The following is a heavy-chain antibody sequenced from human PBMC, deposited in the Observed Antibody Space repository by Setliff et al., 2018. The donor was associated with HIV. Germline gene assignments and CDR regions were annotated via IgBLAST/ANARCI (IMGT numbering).Heavy chain of an antibody. J-gene: IGHJ4*02. D-gene: IGHD6-13*01. Sequence: GASVKVSCKASRGTFSSYGFNWVRQAPGQGLEWMGGIIPILGIANYANSVKGRFTISRDNAKNLLYLQMNSLRADDTAVYYCARVPPHYSNSWYFFDYWGQGTLVTVSS. CDR2: IIPILGIA. CDR1: RGTFSSYG. CDR3: ARVPPHYSNSWYFFDY. V-gene: IGHV1-69*10.